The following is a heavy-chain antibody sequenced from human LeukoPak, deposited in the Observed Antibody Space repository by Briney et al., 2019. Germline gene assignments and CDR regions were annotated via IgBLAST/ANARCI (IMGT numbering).Heavy chain of an antibody. J-gene: IGHJ3*02. CDR3: ARGGPKWSPGAFDI. D-gene: IGHD2-15*01. Sequence: PSETLSLTCTVSGGSISSYYWSWIRQPPGKGLEWIGYIYYSGSTNYNPSLKSRVTISVDTSKNQFSLKLSSATAADTAVYYCARGGPKWSPGAFDIWGQGTMVTVSS. CDR1: GGSISSYY. CDR2: IYYSGST. V-gene: IGHV4-59*01.